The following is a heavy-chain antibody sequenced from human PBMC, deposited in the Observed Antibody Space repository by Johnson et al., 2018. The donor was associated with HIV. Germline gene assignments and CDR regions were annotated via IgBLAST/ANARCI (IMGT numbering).Heavy chain of an antibody. CDR2: ISSSGSTI. J-gene: IGHJ3*02. CDR1: GFTFSDYY. CDR3: ARDEGIEWELLPNAFDI. V-gene: IGHV3-11*01. Sequence: QMLLVESGGGLVKPGGSLRLSCAASGFTFSDYYMTWIRQAPGKGLEWVSYISSSGSTIYYADSVKGRFTISRDNAKNSLYLQMNSLRAEDTALYYCARDEGIEWELLPNAFDIWGQGTMVTVSS. D-gene: IGHD1-26*01.